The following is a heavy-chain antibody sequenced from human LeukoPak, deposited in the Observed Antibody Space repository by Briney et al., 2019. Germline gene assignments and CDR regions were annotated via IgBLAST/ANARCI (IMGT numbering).Heavy chain of an antibody. CDR3: ARRQKLRYFDWLSIRSYYFDY. CDR1: GGSFSGYY. J-gene: IGHJ4*02. V-gene: IGHV4-59*12. Sequence: SETLSLTCAVYGGSFSGYYWSWIRQPPGKGLEWIGYIYYSGSTNYNPSLKSRVTISVDTSKNQFSLKLSSVTAADTAVYYCARRQKLRYFDWLSIRSYYFDYWGQGTLVTVSS. CDR2: IYYSGST. D-gene: IGHD3-9*01.